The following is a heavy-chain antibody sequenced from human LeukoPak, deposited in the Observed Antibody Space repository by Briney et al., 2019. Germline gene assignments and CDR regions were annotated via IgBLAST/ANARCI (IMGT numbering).Heavy chain of an antibody. V-gene: IGHV1-8*01. D-gene: IGHD1-7*01. J-gene: IGHJ5*02. CDR3: ARAHITGTTLVWFDP. CDR2: MNPNSGNT. CDR1: GYTFTSYD. Sequence: GASVKVSCKASGYTFTSYDINWVRQATGQGLEWMGWMNPNSGNTGYAQKFQGRVTMTRDTSISTAYMELSSLRSEDTAVYYCARAHITGTTLVWFDPWGQGTLVTVSS.